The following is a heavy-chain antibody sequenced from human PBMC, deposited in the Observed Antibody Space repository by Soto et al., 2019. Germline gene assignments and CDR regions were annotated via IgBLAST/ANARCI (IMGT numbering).Heavy chain of an antibody. V-gene: IGHV4-39*01. CDR3: ARQTYYYDSSGSDAFDI. Sequence: SETLSLTCTVSGGSISSSRYYWGWIRQPPGRGLEWIGSIYYSGSTYYNPSLKSRVTISVDTSKNQFSLKLSSVTAADTAVYYCARQTYYYDSSGSDAFDIWGQGTMVTVSS. CDR2: IYYSGST. CDR1: GGSISSSRYY. J-gene: IGHJ3*02. D-gene: IGHD3-22*01.